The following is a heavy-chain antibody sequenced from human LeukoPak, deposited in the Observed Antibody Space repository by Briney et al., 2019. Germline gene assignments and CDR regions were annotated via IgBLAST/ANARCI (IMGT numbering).Heavy chain of an antibody. CDR2: ISGSSSTI. D-gene: IGHD5-12*01. CDR1: GFTFSSYS. Sequence: GGSLRLSCAASGFTFSSYSVNWVRQAPGKGLEWVSYISGSSSTIYYADSVKGRFTISRDNAKNSLYLQMNSLRAEDTAVYYCARWSYGSGYALDYWGQGTLVTVSS. J-gene: IGHJ4*02. V-gene: IGHV3-48*01. CDR3: ARWSYGSGYALDY.